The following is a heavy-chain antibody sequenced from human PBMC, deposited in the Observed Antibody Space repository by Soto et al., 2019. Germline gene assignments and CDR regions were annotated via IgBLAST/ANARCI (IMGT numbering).Heavy chain of an antibody. CDR2: VSSSSSYI. V-gene: IGHV3-21*01. J-gene: IGHJ4*02. Sequence: PGGSLRLSCAASGFTFSSYSMNWVRQAPGKGLEWVSSVSSSSSYIYYADSVKGRFTISRDNAKNSLYLQMSSLRAEDTAVYYCARGKQNLGYCSSTSCRAYYFDYWGQGTLVTVSS. CDR3: ARGKQNLGYCSSTSCRAYYFDY. D-gene: IGHD2-2*01. CDR1: GFTFSSYS.